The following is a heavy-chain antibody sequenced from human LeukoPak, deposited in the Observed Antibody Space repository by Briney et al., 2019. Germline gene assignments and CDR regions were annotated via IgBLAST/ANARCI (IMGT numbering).Heavy chain of an antibody. CDR2: ISGSGGST. V-gene: IGHV3-23*01. CDR3: AKGKTVARYYYGMDV. CDR1: GFTFSSYA. J-gene: IGHJ6*02. Sequence: PGGSLRLSCAASGFTFSSYAMSWVRQAPGKGLEWVSAISGSGGSTYYADSVKGRFTISRDNSKNTLYLRMNSLRAEDTAVYYCAKGKTVARYYYGMDVWGQGTTVTVSS. D-gene: IGHD4-23*01.